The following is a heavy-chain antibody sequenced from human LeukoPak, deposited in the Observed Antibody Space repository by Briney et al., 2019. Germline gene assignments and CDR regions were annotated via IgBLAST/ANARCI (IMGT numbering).Heavy chain of an antibody. CDR2: INHSGST. CDR3: ARSYYGDYWWFDP. CDR1: GGSFSGYY. D-gene: IGHD4-17*01. J-gene: IGHJ5*02. V-gene: IGHV4-34*01. Sequence: SETLSLTCAVYGGSFSGYYWSWIRQPPGKGLEWIGEINHSGSTNYNPSLKSRVTISVDTSKNQFSLKLSSVTAADTAVYYCARSYYGDYWWFDPWGQGTLVTVSS.